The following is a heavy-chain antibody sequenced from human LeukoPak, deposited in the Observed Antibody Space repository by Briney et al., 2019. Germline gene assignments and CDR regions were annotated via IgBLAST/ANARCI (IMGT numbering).Heavy chain of an antibody. V-gene: IGHV3-21*01. Sequence: GGSLRLSCAASGFTFSSYSMNWVRQAPGKGLEWVSSISSSSSYIYYADSVKGRFTISRDNAKNSLYLQMNSLRAEDTAVYYCARDRAGRADAFDIWGQGTMVTVSS. CDR2: ISSSSSYI. CDR1: GFTFSSYS. J-gene: IGHJ3*02. CDR3: ARDRAGRADAFDI. D-gene: IGHD6-6*01.